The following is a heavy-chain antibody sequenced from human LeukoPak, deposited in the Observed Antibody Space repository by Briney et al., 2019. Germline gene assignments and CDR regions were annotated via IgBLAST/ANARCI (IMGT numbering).Heavy chain of an antibody. Sequence: ASVTVSCKASGYTFTSYDINWVRQATGHGLKWMGWMNPNSGNTGYTQKFQGRVTMTRNTSISTAYMELSSLRSEDTAVYYCARVGPAIDYYYYYMDVWGKGTTVTVSS. CDR3: ARVGPAIDYYYYYMDV. CDR1: GYTFTSYD. D-gene: IGHD2-2*01. J-gene: IGHJ6*03. V-gene: IGHV1-8*01. CDR2: MNPNSGNT.